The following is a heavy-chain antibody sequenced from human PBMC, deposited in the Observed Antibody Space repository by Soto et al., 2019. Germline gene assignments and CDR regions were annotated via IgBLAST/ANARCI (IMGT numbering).Heavy chain of an antibody. CDR2: ISYDGSNK. J-gene: IGHJ4*02. CDR1: GFTFSSYA. Sequence: QVQLVESGGGVVQPGRSLRLSCAASGFTFSSYAMHWVRQAPGKGLEWVAVISYDGSNKYYADSVKGRFTISRDNSKNTLYLQMNSLRAEDTAVYYCARGAVPRYSYCYFDYWGQGTLVTVSS. CDR3: ARGAVPRYSYCYFDY. V-gene: IGHV3-30-3*01. D-gene: IGHD5-18*01.